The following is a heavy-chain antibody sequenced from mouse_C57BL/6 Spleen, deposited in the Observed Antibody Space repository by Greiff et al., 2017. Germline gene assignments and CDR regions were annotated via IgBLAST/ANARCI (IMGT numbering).Heavy chain of an antibody. CDR1: GFNIKDDY. Sequence: VQLQQSGAELVRPGASVKLSCTASGFNIKDDYMHWVKQRPEQGLEWIGWIDPENGDTEYASKFQGKATVTADPSSNTAYLQLSSLTSEDTAVYYCTTGDGSYPLLDYWGQGTTLTVSS. D-gene: IGHD1-1*02. V-gene: IGHV14-4*01. J-gene: IGHJ2*01. CDR3: TTGDGSYPLLDY. CDR2: IDPENGDT.